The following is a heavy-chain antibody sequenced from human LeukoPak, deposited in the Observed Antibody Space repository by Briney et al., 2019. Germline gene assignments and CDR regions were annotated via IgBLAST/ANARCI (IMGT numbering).Heavy chain of an antibody. Sequence: ASVKVSCKASGYTFTDYYIHWVRQAPGQGLQWMGWINPNGGGTNYEEEFRGRVTMTRDTPLSTAYMDLSRLTSDDTAVYYCAADSSGWSDDSLDIWGQGTMVTVSS. V-gene: IGHV1-2*02. CDR2: INPNGGGT. D-gene: IGHD6-19*01. CDR3: AADSSGWSDDSLDI. CDR1: GYTFTDYY. J-gene: IGHJ3*02.